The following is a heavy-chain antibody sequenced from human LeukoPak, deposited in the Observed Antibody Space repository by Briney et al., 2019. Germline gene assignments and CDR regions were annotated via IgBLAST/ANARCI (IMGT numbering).Heavy chain of an antibody. D-gene: IGHD1-26*01. CDR2: IYTNGNT. J-gene: IGHJ4*02. CDR3: AKDRSIGTYYTFDH. Sequence: PSQTLSLTCSVSGGSISSGNYYWSWIRQPAGKGLEWIGRIYTNGNTNYNPSLKSRVTISVDTSKNQFSLKLSSLTAADTAVYYCAKDRSIGTYYTFDHWGQGTLVTVSS. CDR1: GGSISSGNYY. V-gene: IGHV4-61*02.